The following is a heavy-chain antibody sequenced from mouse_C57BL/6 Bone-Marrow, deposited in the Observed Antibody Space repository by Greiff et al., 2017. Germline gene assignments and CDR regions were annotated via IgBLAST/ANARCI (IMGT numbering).Heavy chain of an antibody. D-gene: IGHD2-4*01. CDR2: INPGSGGT. CDR3: ERGRLRRRYFDY. J-gene: IGHJ2*01. Sequence: QVQLQQSGAELVRPGTSVKVSCKASGYAFTNYLIEWVKQRPGQGLEWIGVINPGSGGTNYNEKFKGKATLTADKSSSTAYMQLSSLTSEDSAVYFCERGRLRRRYFDYWGQGTTLTVSS. V-gene: IGHV1-54*01. CDR1: GYAFTNYL.